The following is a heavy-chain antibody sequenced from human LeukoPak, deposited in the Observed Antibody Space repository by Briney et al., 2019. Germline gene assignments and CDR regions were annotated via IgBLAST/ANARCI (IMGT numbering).Heavy chain of an antibody. D-gene: IGHD3-10*01. CDR2: TNSDGSST. CDR3: ARALLWFGGYYFDY. J-gene: IGHJ4*02. V-gene: IGHV3-74*01. CDR1: GFTFSSYW. Sequence: GGSLRLSCAASGFTFSSYWVHWVRQAPGKGLVWVSRTNSDGSSTSYADSVKGRFTISRDNAKNTLYLQMNSLRAEDTAVYYCARALLWFGGYYFDYWGQGTLVTVSS.